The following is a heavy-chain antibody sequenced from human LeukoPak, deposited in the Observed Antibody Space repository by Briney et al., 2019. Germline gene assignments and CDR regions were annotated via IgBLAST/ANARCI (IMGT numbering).Heavy chain of an antibody. CDR3: AREQWGLVDH. V-gene: IGHV4-59*01. CDR2: IYDIGST. Sequence: PSQTLSLTCTVSGGSISSYYWSWIRQPPGKGLEWIGNIYDIGSTNYNTSLKSRVTISVDTSKSQFSLRRSSVTAADAAVYYCAREQWGLVDHWGQGTLVTVSS. D-gene: IGHD1-26*01. J-gene: IGHJ5*02. CDR1: GGSISSYY.